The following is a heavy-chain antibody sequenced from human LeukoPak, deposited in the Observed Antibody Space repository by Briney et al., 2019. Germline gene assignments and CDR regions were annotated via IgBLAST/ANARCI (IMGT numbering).Heavy chain of an antibody. V-gene: IGHV5-51*01. D-gene: IGHD5-18*01. CDR2: IYPGDSDT. CDR1: GYSFTNYW. CDR3: ATTYSYGYGSYGY. Sequence: GEPLKISCKCSGYSFTNYWIGWVRQMPGKGLEWMGIIYPGDSDTRYSPSFQGQVTISADKSISTAYLQWSSLKASDTAMYYCATTYSYGYGSYGYWGQGTLVTVSS. J-gene: IGHJ4*02.